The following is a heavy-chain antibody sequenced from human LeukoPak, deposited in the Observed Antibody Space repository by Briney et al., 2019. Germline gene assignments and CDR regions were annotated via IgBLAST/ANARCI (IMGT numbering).Heavy chain of an antibody. J-gene: IGHJ4*02. CDR2: ISWDGGST. V-gene: IGHV3-43*01. D-gene: IGHD3-22*01. CDR3: AKDDDSSGTFDY. CDR1: GFTFDDYT. Sequence: GGSLRLSCAASGFTFDDYTIHWVRQAPGKGLEWVSLISWDGGSTYYADSVKGRFTISRDNSKNSLYLQMNSLRTEDTALYYCAKDDDSSGTFDYWGQGTLVTVSS.